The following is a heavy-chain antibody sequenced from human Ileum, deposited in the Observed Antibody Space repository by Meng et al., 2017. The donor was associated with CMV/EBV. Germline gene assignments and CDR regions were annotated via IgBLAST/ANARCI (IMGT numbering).Heavy chain of an antibody. V-gene: IGHV3-21*01. J-gene: IGHJ4*02. D-gene: IGHD4-17*01. CDR2: IGSASSSI. Sequence: VQLVESGGGLGKPGGSLRLSCEASGFTFSTHTMNWVRQAPGKGLEWVASIGSASSSIYYADSVKGRFTISRDNAKNSLYLEMNSLRAEDTAIYFCVRDRYGDYYFDYWGQGTLVTVSS. CDR3: VRDRYGDYYFDY. CDR1: GFTFSTHT.